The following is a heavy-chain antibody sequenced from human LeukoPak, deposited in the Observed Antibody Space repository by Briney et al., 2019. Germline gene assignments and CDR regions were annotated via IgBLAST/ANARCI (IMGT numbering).Heavy chain of an antibody. Sequence: GGSLRLSCEASGFTFNTYSMNWARQAPGKGLEWVSSIDSSGGYMFYADSVKGRFTIPRDNAKNSLYLQMNSLRAEDTAVYYCARDRSSSWYRQDAFDIWGQGTMVTVSS. D-gene: IGHD6-13*01. CDR2: IDSSGGYM. CDR1: GFTFNTYS. J-gene: IGHJ3*02. V-gene: IGHV3-21*01. CDR3: ARDRSSSWYRQDAFDI.